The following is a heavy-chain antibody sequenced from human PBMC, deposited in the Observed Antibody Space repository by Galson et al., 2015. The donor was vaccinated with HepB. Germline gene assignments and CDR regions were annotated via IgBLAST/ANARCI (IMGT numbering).Heavy chain of an antibody. D-gene: IGHD6-19*01. CDR3: ARAGIAVAGIFFYYYYYMDV. CDR2: INPSGGST. J-gene: IGHJ6*03. CDR1: GYTFTSYY. V-gene: IGHV1-46*01. Sequence: SVKVSCKASGYTFTSYYMHWVRQAPGQGLEWMGIINPSGGSTSYAQKFQGRVTMTRDTSTSTVYMELSSLRSEDTAVYYCARAGIAVAGIFFYYYYYMDVWGKGTTVTVSS.